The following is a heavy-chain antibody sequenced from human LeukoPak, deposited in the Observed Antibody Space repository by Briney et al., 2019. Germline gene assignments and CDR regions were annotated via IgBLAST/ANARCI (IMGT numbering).Heavy chain of an antibody. J-gene: IGHJ3*02. D-gene: IGHD6-19*01. CDR3: ARDLGIAVPMGAFDI. Sequence: TSGTLSLTCAVSGGSISSSNWWSWVRQPPGKGLEWIGEIYHSRSTNYNPSLKSRVTISVDTSKNQFSLKLSSVTAADTAVYYCARDLGIAVPMGAFDIWGQGTMVTVSS. V-gene: IGHV4-4*02. CDR1: GGSISSSNW. CDR2: IYHSRST.